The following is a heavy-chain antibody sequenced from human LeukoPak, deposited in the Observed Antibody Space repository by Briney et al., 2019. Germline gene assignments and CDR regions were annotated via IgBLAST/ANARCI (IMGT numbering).Heavy chain of an antibody. CDR1: GFTFTSYV. V-gene: IGHV3-48*02. J-gene: IGHJ5*02. Sequence: SGGSLRLSCAASGFTFTSYVMNWVRQPPGKGLEWISYIGTRGTTMYYADSVKGRFTISRDNVKNSLYLQMNSLRDEDTAIYYCARGRGSSWGQGTLVTVSS. D-gene: IGHD2-21*01. CDR2: IGTRGTTM. CDR3: ARGRGSS.